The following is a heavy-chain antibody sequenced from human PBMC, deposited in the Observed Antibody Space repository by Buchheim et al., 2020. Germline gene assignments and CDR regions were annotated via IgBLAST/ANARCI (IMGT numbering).Heavy chain of an antibody. CDR2: THLDEST. Sequence: QVQLQESGPGLVKPSGTLSLTCAVSGASISSTNWWGWVRQPPGKGLEWIGETHLDESTTYNPSLGSRVTISGDKSKNHFSLSLSSVTAADTAVYYCAPLAPVGGFWGQGTL. J-gene: IGHJ4*02. V-gene: IGHV4-4*02. CDR3: APLAPVGGF. D-gene: IGHD3-10*01. CDR1: GASISSTNW.